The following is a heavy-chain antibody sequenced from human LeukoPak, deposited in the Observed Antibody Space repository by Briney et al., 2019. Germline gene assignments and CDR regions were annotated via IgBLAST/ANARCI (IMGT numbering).Heavy chain of an antibody. CDR3: ARWQTDFDFLSCYYHYYFGMDG. D-gene: IGHD3-3*01. V-gene: IGHV1-8*01. Sequence: ASVKVSCKASGYTFTSYDINWVRQATGQGLEWMGWMNPNSGNTGYAQKFQGRVTMTRNTSISTAYMELSSLRSEDTAVYYCARWQTDFDFLSCYYHYYFGMDGWGQGTTVTVSS. J-gene: IGHJ6*02. CDR2: MNPNSGNT. CDR1: GYTFTSYD.